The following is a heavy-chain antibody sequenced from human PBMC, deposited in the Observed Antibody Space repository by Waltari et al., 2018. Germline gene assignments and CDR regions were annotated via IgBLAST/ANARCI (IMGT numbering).Heavy chain of an antibody. CDR1: GDSLSSDY. CDR2: IYTSGRT. V-gene: IGHV4-4*07. D-gene: IGHD6-13*01. Sequence: QVQLQESGPGLVKPSETLSLTCIVSGDSLSSDYWSWIRQPAGKGLEWIGRIYTSGRTKYNPSLKSRVTMSVDTSKNQFSLMLTSVTAADTAVYYCARVRLAAAGIWADRYFDVWGRGTLVAVSS. CDR3: ARVRLAAAGIWADRYFDV. J-gene: IGHJ2*01.